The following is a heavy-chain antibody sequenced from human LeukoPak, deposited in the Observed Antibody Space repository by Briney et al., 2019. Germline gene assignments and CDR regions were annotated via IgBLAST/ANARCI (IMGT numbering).Heavy chain of an antibody. V-gene: IGHV3-23*01. CDR1: GFTFSSYA. CDR2: ISGSGGST. CDR3: AKFASLLRYFDWLPPYGMDV. J-gene: IGHJ6*02. Sequence: GGSVRLSCAASGFTFSSYAMSWARQAPGKGLEWVSAISGSGGSTYYADSVKGRFTISRDNSKNMLYLQMNSLRAEDTAVYYCAKFASLLRYFDWLPPYGMDVWGQGTTVTVSS. D-gene: IGHD3-9*01.